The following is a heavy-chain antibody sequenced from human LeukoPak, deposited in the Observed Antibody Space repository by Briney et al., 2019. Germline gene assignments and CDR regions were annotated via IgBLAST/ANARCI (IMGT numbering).Heavy chain of an antibody. J-gene: IGHJ4*02. Sequence: GSLRLSCAASGLTFSNYAMSWVRQAPGKGLEWVSAISGSGGSTYYADSVKGRFTISRDNSKNTPYLQMNSLRAEDTAVYYCAKGRLQIDYWGQRTLVTDSS. CDR1: GLTFSNYA. V-gene: IGHV3-23*01. CDR3: AKGRLQIDY. CDR2: ISGSGGST. D-gene: IGHD2-21*02.